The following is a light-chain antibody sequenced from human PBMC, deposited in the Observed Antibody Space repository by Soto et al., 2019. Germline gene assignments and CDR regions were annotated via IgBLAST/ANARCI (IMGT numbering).Light chain of an antibody. J-gene: IGKJ1*01. Sequence: VMADIQRTLARCVGEGGSLSCRASQSVSNNYLAWYQQKPGQAPRLLIYGASNRATGIPDMFTGSGPGTDFTLTISRLEPEDFAVYYCQQYCSPGTCGQGTKVDIK. V-gene: IGKV3-20*01. CDR1: QSVSNNY. CDR2: GAS. CDR3: QQYCSPGT.